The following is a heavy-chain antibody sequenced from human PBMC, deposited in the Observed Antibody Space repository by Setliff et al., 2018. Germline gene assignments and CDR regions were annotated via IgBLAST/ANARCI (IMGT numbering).Heavy chain of an antibody. CDR1: GFTFSDYY. CDR2: ISGSGTTI. CDR3: ARVSRSYGLPLDY. V-gene: IGHV3-11*04. D-gene: IGHD5-18*01. J-gene: IGHJ4*02. Sequence: PGGSLRLSCAASGFTFSDYYMSWIRQAPGRGLEWVSYISGSGTTIYYADSVKGRFTISRDNAKNSLYLQMNSLRAEDTAVYYCARVSRSYGLPLDYWGQGTLVTVSS.